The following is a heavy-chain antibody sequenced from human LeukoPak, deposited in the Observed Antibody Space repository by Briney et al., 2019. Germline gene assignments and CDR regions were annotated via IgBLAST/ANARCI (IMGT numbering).Heavy chain of an antibody. Sequence: AGSLTLSCAASGFTFSSYSMNWVRQAPGKGLEWVSYISSSSSTIYYADSVKGRFTISRDNAQNSLYLQMNSLRDEDTAVYYCARGSGSYPHFDYWGQGTLVTVSS. CDR3: ARGSGSYPHFDY. J-gene: IGHJ4*02. V-gene: IGHV3-48*02. CDR2: ISSSSSTI. CDR1: GFTFSSYS. D-gene: IGHD1-26*01.